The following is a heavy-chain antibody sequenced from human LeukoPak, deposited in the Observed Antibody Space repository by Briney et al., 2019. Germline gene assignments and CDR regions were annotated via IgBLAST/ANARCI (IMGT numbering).Heavy chain of an antibody. CDR2: ISSSGRTI. CDR3: AGPLLHYYDSSGYYRPLDY. CDR1: GFTLSDYY. V-gene: IGHV3-11*01. J-gene: IGHJ4*02. Sequence: PGGSLRLSCAASGFTLSDYYMSWIRQAPGKGLEWVSYISSSGRTIYYADSVKGRFTISRDNAKNSLYLQMNSLRAEDTAVYYCAGPLLHYYDSSGYYRPLDYWGQGTLVTVSS. D-gene: IGHD3-22*01.